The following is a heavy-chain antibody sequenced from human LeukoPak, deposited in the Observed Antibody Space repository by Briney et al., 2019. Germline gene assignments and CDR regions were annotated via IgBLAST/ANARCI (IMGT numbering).Heavy chain of an antibody. D-gene: IGHD1-7*01. J-gene: IGHJ4*02. CDR2: INPSGSST. Sequence: ASVKVSCKASGYTFTSYYMHWVRPAPGQGLEWMGIINPSGSSTSYAQKFQGRVTMTRDTSTSTVYMELSSLRSQDTGVYYCARGITGTYDIDCWGQGTLVTVSS. CDR3: ARGITGTYDIDC. CDR1: GYTFTSYY. V-gene: IGHV1-46*01.